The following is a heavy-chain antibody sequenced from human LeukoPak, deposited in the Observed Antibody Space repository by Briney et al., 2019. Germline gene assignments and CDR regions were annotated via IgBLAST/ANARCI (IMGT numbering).Heavy chain of an antibody. CDR3: ARGPPNWGMVGY. CDR1: GYPFTSYD. CDR2: VSSNNGNT. D-gene: IGHD7-27*01. J-gene: IGHJ4*02. Sequence: ASVKVSCKASGYPFTSYDINWVRQATGQGLEWMGWVSSNNGNTGYAQKFQGRVTMTRDTSISTAYMELSSLRSEDTAVYYCARGPPNWGMVGYWGQGTLVTVSP. V-gene: IGHV1-8*01.